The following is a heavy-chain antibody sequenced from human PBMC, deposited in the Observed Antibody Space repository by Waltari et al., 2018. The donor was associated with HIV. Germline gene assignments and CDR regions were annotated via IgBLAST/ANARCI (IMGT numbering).Heavy chain of an antibody. J-gene: IGHJ4*02. V-gene: IGHV3-11*01. D-gene: IGHD3-10*01. CDR3: ARCDAGYFYGSAYDY. CDR2: ISSSGTTI. CDR1: GFPFSDYS. Sequence: QVQLVESGGGLVKPGGSLRLSCAASGFPFSDYSMSWIRQAPGKGLEWVSYISSSGTTIYYADSVKGRFTISRDNAKDSLYLQMNNLRAEDTAVYYCARCDAGYFYGSAYDYWGQGILVTVSS.